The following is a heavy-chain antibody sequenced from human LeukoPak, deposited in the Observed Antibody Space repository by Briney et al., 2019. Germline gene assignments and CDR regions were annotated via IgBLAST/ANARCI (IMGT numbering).Heavy chain of an antibody. D-gene: IGHD3-3*01. CDR3: ARGFWSDY. Sequence: PSETLSLTCAVYGGSFSGYYWSWIRQPPGKGLEWIGEINHSGSTNYNPSLKSRVTISVDTSKNQFSLKPSSVTAADTAVYYCARGFWSDYWGQGTLVTVSS. J-gene: IGHJ4*02. CDR2: INHSGST. CDR1: GGSFSGYY. V-gene: IGHV4-34*01.